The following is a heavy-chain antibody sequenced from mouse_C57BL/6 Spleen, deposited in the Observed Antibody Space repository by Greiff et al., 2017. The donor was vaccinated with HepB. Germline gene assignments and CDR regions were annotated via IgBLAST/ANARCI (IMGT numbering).Heavy chain of an antibody. Sequence: EVKLMESGGDLVKPGGSLKLSCAASGFTFSSYGMSWVRQTPDKRLEWVATISSGGSYTYYPDSVKGRFTISRDNAKNTLYLQMSSLKSEDTAMYYCARPPYYYGSRGDWYFDVWGTGTTVTVSS. J-gene: IGHJ1*03. CDR2: ISSGGSYT. V-gene: IGHV5-6*01. CDR1: GFTFSSYG. D-gene: IGHD1-1*01. CDR3: ARPPYYYGSRGDWYFDV.